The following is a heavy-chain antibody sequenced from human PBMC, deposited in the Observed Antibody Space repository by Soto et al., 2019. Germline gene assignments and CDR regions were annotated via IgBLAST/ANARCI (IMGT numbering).Heavy chain of an antibody. CDR1: GGTFSSYT. D-gene: IGHD3-16*02. V-gene: IGHV1-69*04. Sequence: SVKVSCKASGGTFSSYTISWVRQAPGQGLEWMGRIIPILGIANYAQKFQGRVTITADESTSTAYMELSSLRSEDTAVYYCSRDPTGGDYVWGSYRPNDAFDIWGQGTMVTVSS. CDR3: SRDPTGGDYVWGSYRPNDAFDI. J-gene: IGHJ3*02. CDR2: IIPILGIA.